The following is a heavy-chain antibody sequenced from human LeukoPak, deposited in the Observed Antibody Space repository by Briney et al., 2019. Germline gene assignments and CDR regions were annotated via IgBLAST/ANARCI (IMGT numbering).Heavy chain of an antibody. CDR3: AKVRHIVVVTAILDY. J-gene: IGHJ4*02. CDR1: GFTVSSNY. V-gene: IGHV3-23*01. Sequence: PGGSLRLSCAASGFTVSSNYMSWVRQAPGKGLEWVSAISGSGGSTYYADSVKGRFTISRDNSKNTLYLQMNSLRAEDTAVYYCAKVRHIVVVTAILDYWGQGTLVTVSS. D-gene: IGHD2-21*02. CDR2: ISGSGGST.